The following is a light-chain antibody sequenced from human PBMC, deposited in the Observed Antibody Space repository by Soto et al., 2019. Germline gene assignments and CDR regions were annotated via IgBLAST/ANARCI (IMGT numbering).Light chain of an antibody. V-gene: IGKV3-15*01. Sequence: EVVMTQSPATLSVSPGERATLSCRASQSVGNNLAWYQQKPGQAPRLLMFRTSSRATGFPARFSGSGSGTEFNLTISSLQSEDFGVYYCQQYNNWPRATFGGGTKVDIK. CDR3: QQYNNWPRAT. CDR1: QSVGNN. J-gene: IGKJ4*01. CDR2: RTS.